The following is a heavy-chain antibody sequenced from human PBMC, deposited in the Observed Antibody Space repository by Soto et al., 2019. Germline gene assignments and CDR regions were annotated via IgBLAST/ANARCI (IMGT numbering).Heavy chain of an antibody. D-gene: IGHD3-3*01. CDR3: AAYYDFWSGPTVYGMDV. CDR2: MNPNSGNT. Sequence: ASVKVSCKASGYTFTSYDINWVRQATGQGLAWMGWMNPNSGNTGYAQKFQGRVTMTRNTSISTAYMELSSLRSEDTAVYYCAAYYDFWSGPTVYGMDVWGQGTTVTVSS. CDR1: GYTFTSYD. V-gene: IGHV1-8*01. J-gene: IGHJ6*02.